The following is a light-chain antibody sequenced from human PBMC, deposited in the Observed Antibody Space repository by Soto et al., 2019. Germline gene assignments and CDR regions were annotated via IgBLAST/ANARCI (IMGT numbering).Light chain of an antibody. CDR3: QQYNSYSPT. Sequence: IHRTHAPSTLSASVVDRVTITCLASQSISVWLAWYQQKAGKAPNILIYKASRLESGVPSRFSGSGSETEFTLTISGLQPGDSATYYCQQYNSYSPTFGQGTKVDI. J-gene: IGKJ1*01. V-gene: IGKV1-5*03. CDR2: KAS. CDR1: QSISVW.